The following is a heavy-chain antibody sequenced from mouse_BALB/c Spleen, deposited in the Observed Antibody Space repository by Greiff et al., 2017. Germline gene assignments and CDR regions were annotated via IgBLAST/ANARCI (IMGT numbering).Heavy chain of an antibody. CDR1: GFSLSTSGMG. V-gene: IGHV8-12*01. D-gene: IGHD2-2*01. CDR2: IYWDDDK. J-gene: IGHJ4*01. CDR3: ARRASHGYGYYYAMDY. Sequence: QVTLKVSGPGILQPSQTLSLTCSFSGFSLSTSGMGVSWIRQPSGKGLEWLAHIYWDDDKRYNPSLKSRLTISKDTSRNQVFLKITSVDTADTATYYCARRASHGYGYYYAMDYWGQGTSVTVSS.